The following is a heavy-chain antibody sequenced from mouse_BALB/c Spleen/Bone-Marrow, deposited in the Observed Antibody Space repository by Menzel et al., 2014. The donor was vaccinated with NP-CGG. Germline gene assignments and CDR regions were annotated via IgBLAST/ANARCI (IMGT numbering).Heavy chain of an antibody. J-gene: IGHJ2*01. Sequence: VQLQQSGAELVRPGSSVKISCKASGYPFSSYWMNWVKQRPGQGLEWIGQIYPGDGETNYNGMFKGNATLTADKSSSTAYMQLISLTSEDSAVYFCARKYGDYWGQGTTLTVSS. CDR1: GYPFSSYW. CDR2: IYPGDGET. CDR3: ARKYGDY. D-gene: IGHD2-10*02. V-gene: IGHV1-80*01.